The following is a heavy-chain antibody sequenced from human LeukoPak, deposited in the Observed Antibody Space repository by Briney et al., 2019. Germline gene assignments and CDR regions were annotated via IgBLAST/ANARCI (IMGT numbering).Heavy chain of an antibody. Sequence: PGGSLRLSCAASGFTFSSYSMNWVRQAPGKGLEWVSSITRSSTNIYYADSVKGRFTISRDNAKNSLYLQMNSLRDEDTAVYYCARDNYASGDIWGQGTMVTVSS. CDR3: ARDNYASGDI. D-gene: IGHD3-10*01. CDR1: GFTFSSYS. CDR2: ITRSSTNI. V-gene: IGHV3-21*01. J-gene: IGHJ3*02.